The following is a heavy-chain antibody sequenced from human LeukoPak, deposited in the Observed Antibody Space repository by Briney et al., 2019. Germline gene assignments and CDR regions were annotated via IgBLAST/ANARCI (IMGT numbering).Heavy chain of an antibody. V-gene: IGHV3-21*01. CDR3: ERVIEAAGYYFDY. J-gene: IGHJ4*02. D-gene: IGHD6-13*01. CDR2: ISSSSSYI. Sequence: GGSLRLSCAASGFTFSSYSMNWVRQAPGKGLEWVSSISSSSSYIYYADSVKGRFTISRDNAKNSLYLQMNSLRAEDTAVYYCERVIEAAGYYFDYWGQGNLVTVSS. CDR1: GFTFSSYS.